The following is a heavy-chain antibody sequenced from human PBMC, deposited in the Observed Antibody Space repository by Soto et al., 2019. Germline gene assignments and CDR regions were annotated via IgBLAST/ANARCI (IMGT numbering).Heavy chain of an antibody. CDR2: INPSGGST. V-gene: IGHV1-46*01. J-gene: IGHJ4*02. D-gene: IGHD3-16*01. CDR3: ATVTVGSVMDY. CDR1: GYTFSSYY. Sequence: GASVKVSCKASGYTFSSYYFHWVRQAPGQGLEWMGIINPSGGSTSNAQKFQGRITMTRDTSTSTVYLDLSSLRSEDTAVYFCATVTVGSVMDYWGQGTLVSVSS.